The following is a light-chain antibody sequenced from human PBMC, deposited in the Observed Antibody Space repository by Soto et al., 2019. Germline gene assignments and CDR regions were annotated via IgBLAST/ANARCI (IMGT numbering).Light chain of an antibody. CDR1: SSDVGNYNY. CDR3: CSYAGSYTWV. V-gene: IGLV2-11*01. Sequence: QSALTQPHSVSGSPGQSVTISCSGTSSDVGNYNYVSWYQHHPGKAPKLMIYDVTTRPSGVPDRFSGSKSGNTASLTISGLQAEDEADFYCCSYAGSYTWVFGGGTKL. J-gene: IGLJ3*02. CDR2: DVT.